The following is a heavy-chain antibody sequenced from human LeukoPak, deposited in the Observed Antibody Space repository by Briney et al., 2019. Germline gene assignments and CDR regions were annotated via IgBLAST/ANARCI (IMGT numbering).Heavy chain of an antibody. CDR1: GGTFSSYA. D-gene: IGHD2-15*01. CDR3: ASYCSGGSCYSDY. Sequence: SVKVSCKASGGTFSSYAISWVRQAPGQGLEWMGRIIPILGIANYAQKFHGRVTITADKSTSTAYMELSSLRSEDTAVYYCASYCSGGSCYSDYWGQGTLVTVSS. J-gene: IGHJ4*02. V-gene: IGHV1-69*04. CDR2: IIPILGIA.